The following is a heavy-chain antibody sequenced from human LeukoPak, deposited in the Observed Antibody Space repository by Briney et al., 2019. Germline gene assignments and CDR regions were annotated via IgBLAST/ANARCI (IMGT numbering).Heavy chain of an antibody. J-gene: IGHJ2*01. D-gene: IGHD7-27*01. CDR3: ARDRPLLGIEGYFDL. CDR2: IYYSGST. V-gene: IGHV4-30-4*02. CDR1: GGSISSGDYY. Sequence: RTSETLSLTCTVSGGSISSGDYYWSWIRQPPGKGLEWIGYIYYSGSTYYNPSLKSRVTISVDTSKNQFSLRLSSVTAADTAVYYCARDRPLLGIEGYFDLWGRGTLVSVSS.